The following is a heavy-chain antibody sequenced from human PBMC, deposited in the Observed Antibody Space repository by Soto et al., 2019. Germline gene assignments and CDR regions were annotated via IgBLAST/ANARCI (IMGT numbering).Heavy chain of an antibody. Sequence: SETLSLTCDVYGGSFSGYIWTWILQTPGKGLQWIGQINHSGSANYNPSLKSRVTISVHTSSSQFSLELSSVTAADTAVYYCARGLISGSHYSGGWYYFDSWGQGTPVTVSS. D-gene: IGHD1-26*01. CDR1: GGSFSGYI. CDR3: ARGLISGSHYSGGWYYFDS. J-gene: IGHJ4*02. V-gene: IGHV4-34*01. CDR2: INHSGSA.